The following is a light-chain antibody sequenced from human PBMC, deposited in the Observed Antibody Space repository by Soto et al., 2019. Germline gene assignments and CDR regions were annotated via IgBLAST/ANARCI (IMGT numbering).Light chain of an antibody. CDR1: QSISTY. CDR2: AAS. CDR3: QQSYSTPLFT. V-gene: IGKV1-39*01. J-gene: IGKJ3*01. Sequence: DIQMTQSPSSLSASVGDRVTITCRASQSISTYLNWYQQKPGKAPKLLIYAASSLQSGDPSRFSGSGSGTDLTRTISRLQPQDFATYYCQQSYSTPLFTFGPGTKVDIK.